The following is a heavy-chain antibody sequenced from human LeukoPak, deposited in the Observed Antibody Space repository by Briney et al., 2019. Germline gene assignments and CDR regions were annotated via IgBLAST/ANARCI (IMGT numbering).Heavy chain of an antibody. V-gene: IGHV1-18*01. Sequence: ASVKVSCKAAGYTFTSYGISWVRQAPGQGREWRGWISAYNGNTNYAQKLQGRVTMTTDTSTSTAYTELRSLRSDDTAVYYCATSSLREGLGPRLAFDIWGQGTMVTVSS. J-gene: IGHJ3*02. CDR1: GYTFTSYG. CDR2: ISAYNGNT. CDR3: ATSSLREGLGPRLAFDI. D-gene: IGHD3-16*01.